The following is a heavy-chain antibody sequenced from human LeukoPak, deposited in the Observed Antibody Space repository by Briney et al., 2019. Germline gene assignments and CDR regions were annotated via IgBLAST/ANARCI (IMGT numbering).Heavy chain of an antibody. CDR3: ARDRYNWNYFDY. D-gene: IGHD1-20*01. Sequence: GASLRLSCAASGFTFSSYSMNWVRQAPGKGLEWVSSISSSSSYIYYADSVKGRFTISRDNAKNSLYLQMNSLRAEDTAVYYCARDRYNWNYFDYWGQGTLVTVSS. J-gene: IGHJ4*02. CDR2: ISSSSSYI. CDR1: GFTFSSYS. V-gene: IGHV3-21*01.